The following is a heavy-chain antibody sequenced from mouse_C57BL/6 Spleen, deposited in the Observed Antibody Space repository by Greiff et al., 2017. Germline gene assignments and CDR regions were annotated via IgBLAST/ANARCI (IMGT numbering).Heavy chain of an antibody. CDR1: GYTFTSYG. CDR2: IYPRSGNT. J-gene: IGHJ2*01. D-gene: IGHD2-5*01. Sequence: QVQLQQSGAELARPGDSVKMSCKASGYTFTSYGISWVKQRTGQGLEWIGEIYPRSGNTYYNEKFKGKATLTADKSSSTAYMELRSLTSEDSAVYFCARERDSNYVLYWGQGTTLTVSS. CDR3: ARERDSNYVLY. V-gene: IGHV1-81*01.